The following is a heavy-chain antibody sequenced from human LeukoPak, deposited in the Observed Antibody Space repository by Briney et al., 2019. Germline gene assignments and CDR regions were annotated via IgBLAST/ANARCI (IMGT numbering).Heavy chain of an antibody. Sequence: SETLSLTCAVYGGSFSGYYWSWIRQPPGKGLEWIGEINHSGSTNYNPSLKSRVTISVDTSKNQFSLKLSSVTAADTAVYYCARFTVTTAYWGQGTPVTVSS. V-gene: IGHV4-34*01. CDR1: GGSFSGYY. CDR2: INHSGST. J-gene: IGHJ4*02. D-gene: IGHD4-11*01. CDR3: ARFTVTTAY.